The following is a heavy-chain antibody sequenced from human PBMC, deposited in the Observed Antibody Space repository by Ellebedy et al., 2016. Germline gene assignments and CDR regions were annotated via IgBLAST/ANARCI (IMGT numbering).Heavy chain of an antibody. D-gene: IGHD5-18*01. CDR1: GFTFSSYW. CDR2: IKQDVSEK. V-gene: IGHV3-7*03. Sequence: GGSLRLSCAASGFTFSSYWMSWVRQAPGKGLEWVANIKQDVSEKNYVDSVKGRFTISRDNAKNSLYLQMNSLRAEDTAVYYCARAVDTAMVFDYFDYWGQGTLVTVSS. CDR3: ARAVDTAMVFDYFDY. J-gene: IGHJ4*02.